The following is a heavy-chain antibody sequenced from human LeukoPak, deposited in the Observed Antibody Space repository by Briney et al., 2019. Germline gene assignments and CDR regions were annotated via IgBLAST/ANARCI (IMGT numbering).Heavy chain of an antibody. CDR3: ARGDPQAAGFDY. V-gene: IGHV3-21*01. CDR1: GFTFSSYS. J-gene: IGHJ4*02. Sequence: PGGSLRLSCAASGFTFSSYSMNWVRQAPGKGLEWVSSISSSSSYIYYADSVKGRFTISRDNAKNSLYLQMNSLRAEDTAVYYCARGDPQAAGFDYWGQGTLVTVSS. D-gene: IGHD6-13*01. CDR2: ISSSSSYI.